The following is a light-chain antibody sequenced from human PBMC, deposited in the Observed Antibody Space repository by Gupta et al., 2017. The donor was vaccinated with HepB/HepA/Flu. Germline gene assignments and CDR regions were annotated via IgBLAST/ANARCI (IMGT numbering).Light chain of an antibody. CDR1: SSNIGNNY. CDR3: GTWDSSLSGGV. V-gene: IGLV1-51*02. J-gene: IGLJ2*01. Sequence: SCSGSSSNIGNNYVSWYQQLPGTAHKLLIYENDKRPSGIPDRFSGSKSGTSATLGITGLQTGDEADYYCGTWDSSLSGGVFGGGTKLTVL. CDR2: END.